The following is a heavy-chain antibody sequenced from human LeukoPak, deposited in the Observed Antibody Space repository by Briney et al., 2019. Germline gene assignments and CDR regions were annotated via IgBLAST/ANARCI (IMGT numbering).Heavy chain of an antibody. CDR3: ALAGTKKAFSRRITIFGVWFDP. V-gene: IGHV5-51*01. CDR1: GYSFTSYW. Sequence: GESLKISCKGSGYSFTSYWIGWVRQMPGKGLEWMGITYPGDSDTRYSPSFQGQVTISADKSISTAYLQWSSLKASDTAMYYCALAGTKKAFSRRITIFGVWFDPWGQGTLVTVSS. D-gene: IGHD3-3*01. J-gene: IGHJ5*02. CDR2: TYPGDSDT.